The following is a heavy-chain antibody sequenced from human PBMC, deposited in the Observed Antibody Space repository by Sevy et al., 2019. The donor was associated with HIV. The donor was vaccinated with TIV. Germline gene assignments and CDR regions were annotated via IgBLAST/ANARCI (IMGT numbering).Heavy chain of an antibody. V-gene: IGHV4-39*01. Sequence: SETLSLTCTVSGGSISSSTYYWAWIRQPPGQGLEWIGSIYYSGSTYYNPSLKSRVTISVDTSKNQFSLRLSSVTAADTAVYYCARRTYSRTTFDYWGQGTLVTVSS. J-gene: IGHJ4*02. CDR3: ARRTYSRTTFDY. D-gene: IGHD6-13*01. CDR1: GGSISSSTYY. CDR2: IYYSGST.